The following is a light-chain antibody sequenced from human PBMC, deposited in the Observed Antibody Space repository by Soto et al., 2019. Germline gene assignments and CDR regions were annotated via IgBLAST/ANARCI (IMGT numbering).Light chain of an antibody. CDR3: EQHDILPIS. V-gene: IGKV3-20*01. CDR1: QNLSRYF. CDR2: GAS. Sequence: EFVLTQSPGTLSLSPGERSTLSCRASQNLSRYFVAWYQHKPGQAPRLLISGASRRATGIPDRFSGAGSGTDFTLTISRMEAEDFALYYCEQHDILPISFGQGARLEVK. J-gene: IGKJ5*01.